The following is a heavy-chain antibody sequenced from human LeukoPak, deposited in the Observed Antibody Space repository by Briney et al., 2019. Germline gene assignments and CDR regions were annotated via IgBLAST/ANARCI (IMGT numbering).Heavy chain of an antibody. J-gene: IGHJ6*02. Sequence: PGGSLRLSCAASGFTFSSYAMSWVRQAPGKGLEWVSAISGSGGSTYYADSVKGRFTISRDNSKNTLYLQMNSLRAEDTAVYYCAKSSQSWTARYYYYYGMDVWGQGTTVTVSS. CDR1: GFTFSSYA. CDR3: AKSSQSWTARYYYYYGMDV. D-gene: IGHD6-13*01. V-gene: IGHV3-23*01. CDR2: ISGSGGST.